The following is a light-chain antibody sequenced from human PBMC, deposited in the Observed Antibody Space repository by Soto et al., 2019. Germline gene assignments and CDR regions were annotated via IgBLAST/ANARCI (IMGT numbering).Light chain of an antibody. CDR3: QQYGSSPPELT. CDR2: GAS. CDR1: QTVSSST. J-gene: IGKJ1*01. Sequence: EIVLAQCPGTLSLSPGERATLSCRAGQTVSSSTLAWYQQKPGQAPRLLVYGASSRATGIPDRFSGSGSGTDFTLTISRLEPEDFAVYYCQQYGSSPPELTFGQGTKVEIK. V-gene: IGKV3-20*01.